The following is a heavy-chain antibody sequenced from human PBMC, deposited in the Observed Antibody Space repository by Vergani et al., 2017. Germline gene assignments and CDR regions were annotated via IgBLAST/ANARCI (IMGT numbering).Heavy chain of an antibody. CDR2: IYWDDDK. CDR1: GFSLSTSGVG. Sequence: QITLKESGPTLVNPTQTLTLTCTFSGFSLSTSGVGVGWIRQPPGKALEWLALIYWDDDKRYSPSLKSRLTITKDTSKNQVVLTMTNMDPVDTATYYCAHRRGGDILTGYEWFDPWGQGTLVTVSS. CDR3: AHRRGGDILTGYEWFDP. J-gene: IGHJ5*02. D-gene: IGHD3-9*01. V-gene: IGHV2-5*02.